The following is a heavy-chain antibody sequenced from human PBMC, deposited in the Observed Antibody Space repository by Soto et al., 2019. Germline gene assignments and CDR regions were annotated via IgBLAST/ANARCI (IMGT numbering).Heavy chain of an antibody. V-gene: IGHV1-3*01. CDR3: ARDLLSFNYGSGSYYRRYYYYGMDV. CDR1: GYTFTSYA. Sequence: ASVKVSCKASGYTFTSYAMHWVRQAPGQRLELMGWINAGNGNTKYSQKFQGRVTITRDTSASTAYMELSSLRSEDTAVYYCARDLLSFNYGSGSYYRRYYYYGMDVWGQGTTVTVSS. J-gene: IGHJ6*02. D-gene: IGHD3-10*01. CDR2: INAGNGNT.